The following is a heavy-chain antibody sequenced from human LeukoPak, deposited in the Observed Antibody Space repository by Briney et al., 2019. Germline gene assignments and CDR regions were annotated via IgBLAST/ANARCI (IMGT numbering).Heavy chain of an antibody. J-gene: IGHJ3*02. D-gene: IGHD2-2*01. V-gene: IGHV3-30-3*01. Sequence: PGGSLRLSCAASGFTFSSYAMHWVRQAPGKGLEWVAVISYVGSNKYYADSVKGRFTISRDNSKNTLYLQMNSLRAEDTAVYYCAREGRYCSSTSCYSLYAFDIWGQGTMVTVSS. CDR1: GFTFSSYA. CDR3: AREGRYCSSTSCYSLYAFDI. CDR2: ISYVGSNK.